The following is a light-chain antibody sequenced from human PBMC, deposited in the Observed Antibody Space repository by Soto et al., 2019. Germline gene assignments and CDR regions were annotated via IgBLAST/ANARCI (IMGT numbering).Light chain of an antibody. Sequence: EIVLTQSPGTLSLSPGERATLSCRASQSVSSSYLAWYQQKPGQAPRLLIYGASSRATGIPDRFSGSGSGADFTLTISRLEPEDFAVYYCQQYGSSPRFTFGGGTKV. V-gene: IGKV3-20*01. CDR2: GAS. J-gene: IGKJ4*01. CDR1: QSVSSSY. CDR3: QQYGSSPRFT.